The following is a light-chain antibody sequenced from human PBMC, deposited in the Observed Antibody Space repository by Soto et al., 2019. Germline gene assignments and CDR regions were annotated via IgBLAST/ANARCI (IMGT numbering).Light chain of an antibody. CDR2: AAS. V-gene: IGKV1-39*01. Sequence: DIQMTQSPSSLSASVGDRVAITCRASESISRHLNWYQQKPGKAPKLLIYAASSLQNGVPSRFSGSGSGTDFTLTISNLQPEDFATYYCQQSYSTLSITFGQGTRLEIK. CDR1: ESISRH. CDR3: QQSYSTLSIT. J-gene: IGKJ5*01.